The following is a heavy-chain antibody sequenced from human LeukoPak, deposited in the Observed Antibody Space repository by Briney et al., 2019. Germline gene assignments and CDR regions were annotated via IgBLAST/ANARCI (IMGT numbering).Heavy chain of an antibody. CDR2: IYYSGST. CDR1: GGSISSYY. Sequence: RSSETLSLTCTASGGSISSYYWSWIRQPPGKGLEWIGYIYYSGSTNYNPSLKSRLTISVDASKNQFSLKLSSVTATDTAVYYCASLTTVTQAYFDSWGQGTLVTVSS. J-gene: IGHJ4*02. CDR3: ASLTTVTQAYFDS. V-gene: IGHV4-59*08. D-gene: IGHD4-17*01.